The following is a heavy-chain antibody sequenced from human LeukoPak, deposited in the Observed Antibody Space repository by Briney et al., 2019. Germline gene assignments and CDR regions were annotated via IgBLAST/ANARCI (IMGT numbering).Heavy chain of an antibody. CDR2: ISAYNGNT. D-gene: IGHD1-26*01. J-gene: IGHJ4*02. Sequence: ASVKVSFKASGYTFTIYSINWVRQAPGQGLEWMGWISAYNGNTKYAQKVQGRVTMTTDTSTSTAYMELRSLRSDDTAVYYCARGLGGSGSYFLTFDYWGQGTLVTVSS. CDR1: GYTFTIYS. CDR3: ARGLGGSGSYFLTFDY. V-gene: IGHV1-18*01.